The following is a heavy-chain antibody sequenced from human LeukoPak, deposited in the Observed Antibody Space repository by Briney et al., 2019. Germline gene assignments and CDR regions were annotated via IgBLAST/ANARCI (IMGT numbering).Heavy chain of an antibody. CDR2: IIPIFGTA. Sequence: SVKVSCKASGGTFSSYAISWARQAPGQGLEWMGGIIPIFGTANYAQKFQGRVTITTDESTSTAYMELSSLRSEDTAVYYCARAASNDFWSGYYTGNWFDPWGQGTLVTVSS. J-gene: IGHJ5*02. D-gene: IGHD3-3*01. CDR3: ARAASNDFWSGYYTGNWFDP. V-gene: IGHV1-69*05. CDR1: GGTFSSYA.